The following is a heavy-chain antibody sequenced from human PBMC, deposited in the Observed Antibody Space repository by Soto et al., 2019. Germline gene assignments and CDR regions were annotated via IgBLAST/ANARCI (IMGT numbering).Heavy chain of an antibody. D-gene: IGHD2-21*02. CDR2: ISYDGVMS. CDR3: ARTYECAKSDCYRAFDI. CDR1: GFTFSSYG. J-gene: IGHJ3*02. Sequence: QVQLVESGGGVVQPGRSLRLSCGASGFTFSSYGMHWVRQAPGKGLEWVAVISYDGVMSYYADSVKGRFTVSRDNSNDTLYLQINSLRAEDTAVYYCARTYECAKSDCYRAFDIWGQGTMVTVSS. V-gene: IGHV3-30*03.